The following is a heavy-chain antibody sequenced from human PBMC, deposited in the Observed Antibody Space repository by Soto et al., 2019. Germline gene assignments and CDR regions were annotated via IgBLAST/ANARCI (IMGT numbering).Heavy chain of an antibody. CDR3: AREMGSITFFFLCYAVPPAGIYF. CDR1: GFTFSSYG. V-gene: IGHV3-33*01. CDR2: IWYDGSNK. Sequence: GGSLRLSCAASGFTFSSYGMHWVRQAPGKGLEWVAVIWYDGSNKYYADSVKGRFTISRDNSKNTLYLQMNSLRAEDTAVYYCAREMGSITFFFLCYAVPPAGIYF. J-gene: IGHJ1*01. D-gene: IGHD3-3*01.